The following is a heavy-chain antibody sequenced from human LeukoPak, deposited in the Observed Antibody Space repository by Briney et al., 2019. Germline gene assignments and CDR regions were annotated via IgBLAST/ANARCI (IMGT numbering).Heavy chain of an antibody. D-gene: IGHD5-12*01. Sequence: SQTLSLTCTVSGGSISSGDYYWSWLRQPPGRGLEWIGYIYYSGSTYYNPSLKSRVTISVDTSKNQFSLKLSSVTAADTAVYYCATNQGYSGYGSYWYFDLWGRGTLVTVSS. V-gene: IGHV4-30-4*01. CDR1: GGSISSGDYY. J-gene: IGHJ2*01. CDR3: ATNQGYSGYGSYWYFDL. CDR2: IYYSGST.